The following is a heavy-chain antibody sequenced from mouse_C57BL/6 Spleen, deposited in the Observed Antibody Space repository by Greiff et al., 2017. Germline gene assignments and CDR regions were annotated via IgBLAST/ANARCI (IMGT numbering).Heavy chain of an antibody. V-gene: IGHV7-3*01. CDR1: GFTFTAYY. CDR2: IRNKANGSTT. J-gene: IGHJ4*01. CDR3: ARYIEVITTVGAMDY. Sequence: EVKLMESGGGLVQPGGSLSLSCAASGFTFTAYYMSWVRQPPGKALEWLGFIRNKANGSTTEYSASVKGRLTISPATSHSILYLQMKALRDEGRATYYCARYIEVITTVGAMDYWGQGTSVTVSS. D-gene: IGHD1-1*01.